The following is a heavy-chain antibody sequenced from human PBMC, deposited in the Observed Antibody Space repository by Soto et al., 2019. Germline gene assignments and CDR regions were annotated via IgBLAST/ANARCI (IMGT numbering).Heavy chain of an antibody. CDR3: ARQNDYSNYYFDY. V-gene: IGHV5-51*01. D-gene: IGHD4-4*01. CDR2: IYPGDSDT. J-gene: IGHJ4*02. Sequence: GETLKISCKGSGYSFTSYWIGWVRQMPGKGLEWMGIIYPGDSDTRYSPSFQGQVTISADKSISTAYLQWSSLKASDTAMYYCARQNDYSNYYFDYWGQGTLVTVSS. CDR1: GYSFTSYW.